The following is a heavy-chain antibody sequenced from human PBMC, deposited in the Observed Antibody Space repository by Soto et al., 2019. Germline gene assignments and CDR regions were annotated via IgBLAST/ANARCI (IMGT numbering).Heavy chain of an antibody. Sequence: PGGSLRLSCAASGFSFSSFAMSWVRQAPGKGLEWVSAISGSGGSTYYADSVKGRFTISRDNSKNTLYLQMNCLRGEDKAVFYWARVLLQWLINFDYWGQGALVTVSS. V-gene: IGHV3-23*01. D-gene: IGHD6-19*01. J-gene: IGHJ4*02. CDR3: ARVLLQWLINFDY. CDR1: GFSFSSFA. CDR2: ISGSGGST.